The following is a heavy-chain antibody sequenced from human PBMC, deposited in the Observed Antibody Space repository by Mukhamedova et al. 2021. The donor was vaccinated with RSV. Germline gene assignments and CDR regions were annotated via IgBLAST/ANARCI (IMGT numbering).Heavy chain of an antibody. Sequence: TISVDTSKNQFSLKLSSVTAADTAVYYCARGIAAAAGTDYWGQGTLVTVSS. J-gene: IGHJ4*02. CDR3: ARGIAAAAGTDY. V-gene: IGHV4-34*01. D-gene: IGHD6-13*01.